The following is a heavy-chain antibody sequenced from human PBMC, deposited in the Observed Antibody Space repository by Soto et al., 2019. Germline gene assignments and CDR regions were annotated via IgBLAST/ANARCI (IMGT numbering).Heavy chain of an antibody. D-gene: IGHD2-15*01. J-gene: IGHJ5*01. CDR3: ARAHQYCSDGTCYSANWLDS. CDR1: GFTFRSYA. CDR2: ILYDGTNK. Sequence: GGSLRLSCAASGFTFRSYAMHWVRQAPGKGLEWVALILYDGTNKYYADSVKGRFTISRDNSKNTLFLHMNGLRPEDTAVYYCARAHQYCSDGTCYSANWLDSWGQGTLVTVSS. V-gene: IGHV3-30-3*01.